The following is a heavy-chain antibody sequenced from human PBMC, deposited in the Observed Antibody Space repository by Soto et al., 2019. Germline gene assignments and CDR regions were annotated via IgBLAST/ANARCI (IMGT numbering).Heavy chain of an antibody. CDR3: ARGWDSSGYYHDY. CDR2: IYYSGST. D-gene: IGHD3-22*01. Sequence: SETLSLTCTVSGGSLSSGRYYWGWIRQPPGKGLEWIGSIYYSGSTNYNPSLKSRVTISVDTSKNQFSLKLSSVTAADTAVYYCARGWDSSGYYHDYWGQGTLVTVSS. J-gene: IGHJ4*02. V-gene: IGHV4-39*07. CDR1: GGSLSSGRYY.